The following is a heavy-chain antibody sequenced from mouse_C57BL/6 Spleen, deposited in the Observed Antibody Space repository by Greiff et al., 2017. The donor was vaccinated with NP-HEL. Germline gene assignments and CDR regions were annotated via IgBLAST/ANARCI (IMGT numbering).Heavy chain of an antibody. D-gene: IGHD2-3*01. CDR1: GFNIKNTY. Sequence: VQLKESVAELVRPGASVKLSCTASGFNIKNTYMHWVKQRPEQGLEWIGRIDPANGNTKYAPKFQGKATITADTSSNTAYLRRSSLTYEDTAIYYCAKAGDGYYGGFAYWGQGTLVTVSA. J-gene: IGHJ3*01. CDR2: IDPANGNT. CDR3: AKAGDGYYGGFAY. V-gene: IGHV14-3*01.